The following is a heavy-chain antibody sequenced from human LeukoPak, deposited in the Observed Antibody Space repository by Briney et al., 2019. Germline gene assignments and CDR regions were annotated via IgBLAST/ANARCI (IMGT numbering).Heavy chain of an antibody. Sequence: ASVKVSCKASGYTFTSYYMHWVRQAPGQGLEWMGIINPSGGSTSYAQKFQGRVTITADESTSTAYMELSSLRSEDTAVYYCARSKPLAGLYYYYYMDVWGKGTTVTVSS. D-gene: IGHD3-3*02. J-gene: IGHJ6*03. V-gene: IGHV1-46*01. CDR3: ARSKPLAGLYYYYYMDV. CDR1: GYTFTSYY. CDR2: INPSGGST.